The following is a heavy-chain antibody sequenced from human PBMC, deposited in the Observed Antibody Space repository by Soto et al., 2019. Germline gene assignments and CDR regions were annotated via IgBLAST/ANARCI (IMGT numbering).Heavy chain of an antibody. J-gene: IGHJ4*02. CDR1: VFTFSIYG. CDR3: AKPYSGNSPRPFEY. Sequence: PGGSLRLSCASSVFTFSIYGMHCVRHSPGKGLEWVAAISYHGSNKYYADSVKGRFTISRDNSKNTLYLQMDSPRAEDTAVYYCAKPYSGNSPRPFEYWGQGTLGTVSS. V-gene: IGHV3-30*18. D-gene: IGHD1-26*01. CDR2: ISYHGSNK.